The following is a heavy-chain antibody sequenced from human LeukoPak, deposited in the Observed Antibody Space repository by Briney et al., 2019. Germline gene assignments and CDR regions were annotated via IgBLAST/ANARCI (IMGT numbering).Heavy chain of an antibody. V-gene: IGHV3-74*01. Sequence: GGSLRLSCAASGFTFSSYWMHWVRQAPGKGLVWVSRINSDGSSTSYADSVKGRFTISRDNFKNTLYLQMNSLGPEDTAMYYCARDVMAVAGTLGFDCWGQGALVTVSS. CDR2: INSDGSST. D-gene: IGHD6-19*01. CDR3: ARDVMAVAGTLGFDC. CDR1: GFTFSSYW. J-gene: IGHJ4*02.